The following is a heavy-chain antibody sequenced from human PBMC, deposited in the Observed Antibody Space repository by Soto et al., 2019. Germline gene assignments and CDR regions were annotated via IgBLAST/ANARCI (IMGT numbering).Heavy chain of an antibody. CDR1: GFTFSSYA. V-gene: IGHV3-23*01. J-gene: IGHJ5*02. Sequence: PGGSLRLSCAASGFTFSSYAMSWVRQAPGKGLEWVSAISGSGGSTYYADSVKGRFTISRDNSKNTLYLQMNSLRAEDTAVYYCAKDPVDIVVVPAAIFPNWFDPWGQGTLVTVSS. D-gene: IGHD2-2*01. CDR2: ISGSGGST. CDR3: AKDPVDIVVVPAAIFPNWFDP.